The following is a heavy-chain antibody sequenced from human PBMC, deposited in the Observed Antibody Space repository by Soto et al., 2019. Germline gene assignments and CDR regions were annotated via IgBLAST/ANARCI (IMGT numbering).Heavy chain of an antibody. J-gene: IGHJ4*02. Sequence: PSETLSLTCTVSGDSIISSDFYWGWVRQPPGKGLEWIGSIFYLGSSYYNPSLKSRVTISVDTSKTQFSLNLRSMSPADTAVYYCARVGGLAARTFDYWGPGTLVTVSS. CDR3: ARVGGLAARTFDY. D-gene: IGHD6-6*01. CDR2: IFYLGSS. CDR1: GDSIISSDFY. V-gene: IGHV4-39*07.